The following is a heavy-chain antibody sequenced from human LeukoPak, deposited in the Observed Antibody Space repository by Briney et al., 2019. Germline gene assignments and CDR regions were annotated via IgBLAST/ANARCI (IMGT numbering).Heavy chain of an antibody. J-gene: IGHJ4*02. Sequence: PGGSLRLSCVASGFSFSDYIMHRVRQAPGKGLEYVSAIRSDGSSTVYPNSVKGRFTISRDNSKSTLYLQMGSLRAEDTAVYYCTRRYGDHSGWAGYHDSWGQGTLVTVSS. CDR1: GFSFSDYI. CDR2: IRSDGSST. V-gene: IGHV3-64*01. D-gene: IGHD6-19*01. CDR3: TRRYGDHSGWAGYHDS.